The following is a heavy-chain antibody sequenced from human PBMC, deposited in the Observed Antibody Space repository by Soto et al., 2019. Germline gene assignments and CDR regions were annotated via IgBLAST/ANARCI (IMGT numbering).Heavy chain of an antibody. Sequence: QIPLKESGPTLVKPTQTLTLTCTFSGFSLSTSGVGVGWIRQPPGKALEGLARIYWDDDKRYSPSLKSRLTITKDTSNNQGVLTMTNMDPVDTATYYGAHGPTTVTSIARRATRFDPWGQGTLVTVSS. D-gene: IGHD4-17*01. CDR1: GFSLSTSGVG. J-gene: IGHJ5*02. V-gene: IGHV2-5*02. CDR2: IYWDDDK. CDR3: AHGPTTVTSIARRATRFDP.